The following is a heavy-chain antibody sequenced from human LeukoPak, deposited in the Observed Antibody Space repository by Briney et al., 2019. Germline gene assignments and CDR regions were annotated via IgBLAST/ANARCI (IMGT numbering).Heavy chain of an antibody. CDR1: RYTFTSYG. J-gene: IGHJ5*02. V-gene: IGHV1-18*01. Sequence: ASVKVSCKASRYTFTSYGIGWVRQAPGQGLEWMGWISAYNGNTNYAQKLQGRVTMTTDTSTSTAYMELRSLRSDDTAVYYCARRLGSLWFGSRENWFDPWGQGTLVTVSS. CDR2: ISAYNGNT. CDR3: ARRLGSLWFGSRENWFDP. D-gene: IGHD3-10*01.